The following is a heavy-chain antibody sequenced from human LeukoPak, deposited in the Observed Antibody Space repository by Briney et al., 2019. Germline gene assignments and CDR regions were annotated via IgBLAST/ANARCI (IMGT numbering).Heavy chain of an antibody. V-gene: IGHV3-20*04. D-gene: IGHD3-22*01. CDR3: ARDRIRAGYYYDSSGYFPLDY. J-gene: IGHJ4*02. CDR2: INWNGGST. Sequence: GGSVRLSCAASGFTFDDYGMSWVRQAPGKGLEWVSGINWNGGSTGYADSVKGRFTISRDNAKNSLYLQMNSLIAEDTALYYCARDRIRAGYYYDSSGYFPLDYWGQGTLVTVSS. CDR1: GFTFDDYG.